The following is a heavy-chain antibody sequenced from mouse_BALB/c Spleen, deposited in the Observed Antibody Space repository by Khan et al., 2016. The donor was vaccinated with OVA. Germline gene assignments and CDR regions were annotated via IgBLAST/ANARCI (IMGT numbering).Heavy chain of an antibody. J-gene: IGHJ3*01. CDR1: GYSFTAYY. D-gene: IGHD2-2*01. CDR2: INPNTYNI. V-gene: IGHV1-26*01. Sequence: VQLKQSGPDLVKTGASVKISCMASGYSFTAYYMNWVRLSHGKSLECIGRINPNTYNINYNQKFNGKAILTVDTSSSTAYMELRRLTSEDSAVYCCARGYDFFASWGQGTLVTVSA. CDR3: ARGYDFFAS.